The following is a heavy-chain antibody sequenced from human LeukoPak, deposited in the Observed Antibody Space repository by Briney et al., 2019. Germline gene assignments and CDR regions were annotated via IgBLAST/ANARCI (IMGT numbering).Heavy chain of an antibody. CDR1: GFIFGGYG. J-gene: IGHJ5*01. Sequence: PGGSLRLSCAASGFIFGGYGMHWVRQTPGKGLDWVSFVRYDGSKTYYGDSVKGRFTISRDNSNNTVYLQMNRLRPDDTAVYYCVRDGIGGSTTLDSWGQGTLVTVSS. CDR2: VRYDGSKT. V-gene: IGHV3-30*02. CDR3: VRDGIGGSTTLDS. D-gene: IGHD3-16*01.